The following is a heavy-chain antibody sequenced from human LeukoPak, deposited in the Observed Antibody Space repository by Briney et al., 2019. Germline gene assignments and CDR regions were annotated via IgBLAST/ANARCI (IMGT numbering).Heavy chain of an antibody. Sequence: PSETLSLTCTVSGGSISSSNYYWGWIRQPPGKGLEWIGSIYYSGSTYYSPALKSRVTISVDTSKNQFSLKLNSVTAADTAVYYCARDNCSGGSCYLDWGQGTLVTVSS. CDR2: IYYSGST. CDR1: GGSISSSNYY. CDR3: ARDNCSGGSCYLD. D-gene: IGHD2-15*01. V-gene: IGHV4-39*07. J-gene: IGHJ4*02.